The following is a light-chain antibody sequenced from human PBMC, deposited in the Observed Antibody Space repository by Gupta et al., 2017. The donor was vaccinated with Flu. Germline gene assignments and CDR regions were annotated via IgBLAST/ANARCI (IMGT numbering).Light chain of an antibody. CDR1: SGINVGTSK. CDR3: MIWHSSAWV. CDR2: YKSDSDK. V-gene: IGLV5-45*01. Sequence: QAVLTQPASLSAPPGASASLTCTLRSGINVGTSKIYWYQQKPGSPPQYLLTYKSDSDKQQGSGVPSRFSGSKDASANAGILLISGLQSEDEADYYCMIWHSSAWVFGGGTKLTVL. J-gene: IGLJ2*01.